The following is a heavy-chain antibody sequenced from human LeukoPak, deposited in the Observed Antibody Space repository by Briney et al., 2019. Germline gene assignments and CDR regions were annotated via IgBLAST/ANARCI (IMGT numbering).Heavy chain of an antibody. D-gene: IGHD3-10*01. CDR3: ASTYGSGSYYRLFDY. CDR1: GGSISSGSYY. J-gene: IGHJ4*02. CDR2: IYTSGST. V-gene: IGHV4-61*02. Sequence: PSQTLSLTCTVSGGSISSGSYYWSWIRQPAGKGLEWIGRIYTSGSTNYNPSLKSRVTISVDTSKNQFSLKLSSVTAADTAVYYCASTYGSGSYYRLFDYWGQGTLVTVSS.